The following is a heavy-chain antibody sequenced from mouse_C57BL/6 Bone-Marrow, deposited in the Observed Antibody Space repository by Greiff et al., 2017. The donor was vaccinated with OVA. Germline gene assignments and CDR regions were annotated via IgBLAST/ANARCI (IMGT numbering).Heavy chain of an antibody. Sequence: VQLQQSGAELVKPGASVKISCKASGYAFSSYWMNWVKQRPGKGLEWIGQIYPGDGDTNYNGKFKGKATLTADKSSSTAYMQLSSLTSEDSAVYFCARTYYDYDDYAMDYWGQGTSVTVSS. CDR2: IYPGDGDT. CDR1: GYAFSSYW. J-gene: IGHJ4*01. D-gene: IGHD2-4*01. CDR3: ARTYYDYDDYAMDY. V-gene: IGHV1-80*01.